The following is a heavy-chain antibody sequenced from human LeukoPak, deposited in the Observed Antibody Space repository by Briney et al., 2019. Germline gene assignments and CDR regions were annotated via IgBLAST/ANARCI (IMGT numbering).Heavy chain of an antibody. CDR3: AILIRPFGEDTFDI. D-gene: IGHD3-10*01. J-gene: IGHJ3*02. V-gene: IGHV3-30*04. Sequence: GRSLRLSCAASGFTFSSYAMHWVRQAPGKGLQGVAVISYDGSNKYYADSVKGRFTISRDNSKNTLYLQMNSLRAEDTAVYYCAILIRPFGEDTFDIWGQGTMVTVSS. CDR2: ISYDGSNK. CDR1: GFTFSSYA.